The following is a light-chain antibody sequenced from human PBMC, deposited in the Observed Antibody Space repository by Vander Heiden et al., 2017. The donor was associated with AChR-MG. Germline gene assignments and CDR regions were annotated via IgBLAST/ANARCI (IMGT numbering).Light chain of an antibody. J-gene: IGLJ2*01. CDR1: NIGSKS. Sequence: SYVLTQPPSVSVAPGKTARITCGGNNIGSKSGHWYQQKPGEAPVLVFYDDSDRPSGIPERFSGSTSGNTATLTISRVEAGDEADYYCQVWDSSSDHVVFGGGTKLSGL. CDR3: QVWDSSSDHVV. V-gene: IGLV3-21*03. CDR2: DDS.